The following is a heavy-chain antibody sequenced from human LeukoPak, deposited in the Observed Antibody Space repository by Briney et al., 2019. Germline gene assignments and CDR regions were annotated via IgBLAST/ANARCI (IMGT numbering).Heavy chain of an antibody. Sequence: SVKVSCKASGGTFSSYTISWVRQAPGQGLEWMGRLIPILGIANYAQKFQGRVTITADKSTSTAYMELSSLRSEDTAVYYCARGETGGEGEYYYGMDVWGQGTTVTVSS. D-gene: IGHD3-16*01. CDR2: LIPILGIA. CDR3: ARGETGGEGEYYYGMDV. J-gene: IGHJ6*02. CDR1: GGTFSSYT. V-gene: IGHV1-69*02.